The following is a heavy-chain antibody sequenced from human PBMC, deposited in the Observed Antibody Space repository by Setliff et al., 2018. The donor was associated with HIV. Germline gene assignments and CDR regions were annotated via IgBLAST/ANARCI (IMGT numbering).Heavy chain of an antibody. CDR3: ARVAGAHYFDY. Sequence: SETLSLTCAVSGYSLSSGYYWGWIRQPPGKGLEWIGSIWHSGNTYYNPSLKSRVTLSVDTSKNQFSLMLTSVTAADTAVYYCARVAGAHYFDYWGQGTLVTVSS. V-gene: IGHV4-38-2*01. D-gene: IGHD1-26*01. J-gene: IGHJ4*02. CDR2: IWHSGNT. CDR1: GYSLSSGYY.